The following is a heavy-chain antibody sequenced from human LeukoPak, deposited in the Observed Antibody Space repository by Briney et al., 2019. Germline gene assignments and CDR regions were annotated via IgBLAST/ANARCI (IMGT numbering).Heavy chain of an antibody. Sequence: PGGSLRLSCAASGFTFSRYSMNWVRQAPGKGLEWVSSISSTSTYMYYADSVKGRFNIPRDNAKDSLYLQMNSLRDEDTAVYYCARGREYGSGTIRAFDFWGQGKMVTVSS. CDR3: ARGREYGSGTIRAFDF. CDR2: ISSTSTYM. J-gene: IGHJ3*01. D-gene: IGHD3-10*01. CDR1: GFTFSRYS. V-gene: IGHV3-21*01.